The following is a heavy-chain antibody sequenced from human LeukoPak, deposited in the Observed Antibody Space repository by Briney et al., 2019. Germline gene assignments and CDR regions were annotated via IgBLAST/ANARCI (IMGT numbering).Heavy chain of an antibody. CDR1: GGSISSSIYY. CDR2: IHYSGIT. D-gene: IGHD3-22*01. CDR3: ARQRGYHYDSTTNRFSDL. V-gene: IGHV4-39*01. Sequence: PSETLSLTCTVSGGSISSSIYYWGWIRQPPGKGLEWIGSIHYSGITYYNPSLKSRVTISVDTSKNQFSLKLNSVTAADTAVYYCARQRGYHYDSTTNRFSDLWGQGTRVTVSS. J-gene: IGHJ5*02.